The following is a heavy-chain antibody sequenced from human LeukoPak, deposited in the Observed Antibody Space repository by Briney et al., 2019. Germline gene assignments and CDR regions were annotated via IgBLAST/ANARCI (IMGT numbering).Heavy chain of an antibody. CDR1: GGTFSTYA. CDR3: ATDQAPHRPGGDHNKTALSWNLLSWFDP. J-gene: IGHJ5*02. Sequence: ASVKVSCKASGGTFSTYAFTWVRQAPGQGLEWMGGSIPFLGVTNYAQIFQDRLTITADESTSTAYMELSRLKPEDTAVYYCATDQAPHRPGGDHNKTALSWNLLSWFDPWGQGTLVTVSS. CDR2: SIPFLGVT. D-gene: IGHD6-13*01. V-gene: IGHV1-69*10.